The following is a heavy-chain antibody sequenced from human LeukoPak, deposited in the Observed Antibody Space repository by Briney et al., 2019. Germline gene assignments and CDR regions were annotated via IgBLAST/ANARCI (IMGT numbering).Heavy chain of an antibody. CDR3: ARVDSSSWSTVDY. V-gene: IGHV4-59*12. Sequence: SETLSLTCTVSGGSISSYYWSWIRQPPGKGLEWTGYIYYSGSTNYNPSLKSRVTISVDTSKNQFSLKLSSVTAADTAVYYCARVDSSSWSTVDYWGQGTLVTVSS. J-gene: IGHJ4*02. D-gene: IGHD6-13*01. CDR1: GGSISSYY. CDR2: IYYSGST.